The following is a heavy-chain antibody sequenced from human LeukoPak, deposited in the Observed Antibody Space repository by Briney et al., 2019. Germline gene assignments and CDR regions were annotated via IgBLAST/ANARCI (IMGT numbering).Heavy chain of an antibody. J-gene: IGHJ6*03. D-gene: IGHD3-10*01. CDR2: ISGSGGST. CDR3: AKQSGFGNVDYYYYMDV. Sequence: GGSLRLSCAASGFTFSSYGMSWVRQAPGKGLEWVSAISGSGGSTYYADSVKGRFTISRDNSDNTLYLQMNSLRAEDTAVYYCAKQSGFGNVDYYYYMDVWGEGTTVTISS. CDR1: GFTFSSYG. V-gene: IGHV3-23*01.